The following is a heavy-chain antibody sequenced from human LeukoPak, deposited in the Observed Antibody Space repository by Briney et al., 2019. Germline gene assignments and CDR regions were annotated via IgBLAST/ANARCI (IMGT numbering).Heavy chain of an antibody. V-gene: IGHV3-53*01. Sequence: GGSLRLSCAASGFTFSDYYMSWIRQAPGKGLEWVSVIYSGGSTYYADSVKGRFTISRDNSKNTLYLQMNSLRAEDTAVYYCARSQEPELDSRFDPWGQGTLVTVSS. D-gene: IGHD1-1*01. CDR2: IYSGGST. J-gene: IGHJ5*02. CDR1: GFTFSDYY. CDR3: ARSQEPELDSRFDP.